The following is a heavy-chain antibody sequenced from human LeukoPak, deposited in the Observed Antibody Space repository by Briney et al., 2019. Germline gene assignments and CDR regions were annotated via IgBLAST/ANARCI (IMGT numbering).Heavy chain of an antibody. J-gene: IGHJ4*02. D-gene: IGHD5-18*01. V-gene: IGHV3-53*01. CDR2: AHSGGST. CDR1: GFTVSSYY. CDR3: ATKRGYSYGLDY. Sequence: GGSLRLSCAASGFTVSSYYMSWVRQAPGKGLEWVSVAHSGGSTYYADSVKGRFTISRDNSKNTLYLQMNSLRADDTAVYYCATKRGYSYGLDYWGQGTLVTVSS.